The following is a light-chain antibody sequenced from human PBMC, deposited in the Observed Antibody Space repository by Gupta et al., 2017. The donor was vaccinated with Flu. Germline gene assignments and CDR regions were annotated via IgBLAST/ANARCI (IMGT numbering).Light chain of an antibody. CDR2: KAS. V-gene: IGKV1-5*03. J-gene: IGKJ1*01. CDR3: QHENNCSAT. Sequence: DIQMTQSPSTLSASVGDRVTITCRASQSISSWLAWYQQKPGKAPKLMIYKASSVDSGVPSRFSGSGSGTEFTLTISSLQPDDFATYFCQHENNCSATFGQGTKVEIK. CDR1: QSISSW.